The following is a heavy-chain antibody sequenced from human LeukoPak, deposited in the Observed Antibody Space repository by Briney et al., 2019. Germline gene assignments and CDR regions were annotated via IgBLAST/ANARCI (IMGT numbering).Heavy chain of an antibody. CDR1: GFTFGSYA. Sequence: GRSLRLSCAASGFTFGSYAMHWVRQAPGKGLEWVALISYDGSDKYYADSVKGRFTISRDNAKNSLYLQMNSLRAEDTAVYYCARDPVLRFLEDVWGKGTTVTVSS. CDR3: ARDPVLRFLEDV. V-gene: IGHV3-30*04. J-gene: IGHJ6*04. D-gene: IGHD3-3*01. CDR2: ISYDGSDK.